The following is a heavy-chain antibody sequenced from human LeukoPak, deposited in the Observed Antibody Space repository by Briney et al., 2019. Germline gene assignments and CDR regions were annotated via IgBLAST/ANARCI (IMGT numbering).Heavy chain of an antibody. CDR3: ARSNNLLSYYMDV. CDR2: IRQDGSDK. D-gene: IGHD1-14*01. Sequence: GGSLRLSCAASGFTFSDYWMNWVRQAPGKGLEWVANIRQDGSDKNYVDSVKGRFTISRDNAKNSLYLQMNSLRAEDTAVYYCARSNNLLSYYMDVWGKGTTVTISS. V-gene: IGHV3-7*01. J-gene: IGHJ6*03. CDR1: GFTFSDYW.